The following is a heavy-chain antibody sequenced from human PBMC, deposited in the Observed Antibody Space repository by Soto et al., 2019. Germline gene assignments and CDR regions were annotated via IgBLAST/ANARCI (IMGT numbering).Heavy chain of an antibody. Sequence: QVQLVESGGGVVQPGRSLRLSCAASGFTFSSYAMHWVRQAPGKGLEWVAVISYDGSNKYYADSVKGRFTISRDNSKNTRYMQMNSLRDEDTAVYYCARELGGMEGAFDIWGQGTMGSVSS. CDR2: ISYDGSNK. J-gene: IGHJ3*02. CDR3: ARELGGMEGAFDI. CDR1: GFTFSSYA. D-gene: IGHD1-26*01. V-gene: IGHV3-30-3*01.